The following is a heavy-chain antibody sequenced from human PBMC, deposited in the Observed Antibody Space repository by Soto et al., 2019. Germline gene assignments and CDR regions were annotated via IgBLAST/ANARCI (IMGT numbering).Heavy chain of an antibody. J-gene: IGHJ3*02. Sequence: QVLLVQSGAEMKKPGSSVKVSCKASGGTFSTSSINWVRQAPGQRPEWMGNILPIFVTAVYPQKFHARVTITSDTSTNTAYMELRSLLSNDTAVYYCARGHEFGGDSDAFDIWGQGTVVTVSS. CDR2: ILPIFVTA. V-gene: IGHV1-69*14. CDR3: ARGHEFGGDSDAFDI. D-gene: IGHD2-21*02. CDR1: GGTFSTSS.